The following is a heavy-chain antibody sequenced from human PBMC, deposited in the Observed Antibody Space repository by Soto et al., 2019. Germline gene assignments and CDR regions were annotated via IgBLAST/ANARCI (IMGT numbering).Heavy chain of an antibody. J-gene: IGHJ4*02. CDR2: ISSSGNAI. CDR1: GFTFSDYY. CDR3: GRALTY. Sequence: GGSLRLSCAASGFTFSDYYMSWIRQAPGKGLEWISYISSSGNAIYYADSVKGRFTVSRDNAEESLHLHMNSLRVEDTAVYYCGRALTYWGQGTPVTAPQ. D-gene: IGHD2-21*02. V-gene: IGHV3-11*01.